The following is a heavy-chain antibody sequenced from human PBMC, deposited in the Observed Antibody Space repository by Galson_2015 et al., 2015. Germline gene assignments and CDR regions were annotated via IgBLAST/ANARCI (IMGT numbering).Heavy chain of an antibody. J-gene: IGHJ4*02. V-gene: IGHV3-9*01. CDR1: GFTFDDYA. CDR2: INWNSGGI. CDR3: AKDSAVVVTLYYFDY. D-gene: IGHD3-22*01. Sequence: SLRLSCAASGFTFDDYAMHWVRHAPGKGLEWVSGINWNSGGIGYADSVKGRFTISRDNAKNSLYLHMNSLRAEDTALYYCAKDSAVVVTLYYFDYWGQGTLVTVSS.